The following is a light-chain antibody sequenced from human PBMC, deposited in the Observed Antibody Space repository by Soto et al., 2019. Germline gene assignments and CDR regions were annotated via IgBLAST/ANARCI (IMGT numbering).Light chain of an antibody. J-gene: IGKJ1*01. Sequence: EIEMTQSPSTLSSSPGETVTLSCRASQNIINHLNWYQEKPGQAPRLLIYGASTRATGIPARFSGSGSGTDFTLTISSLEPEDFATYYCQQRYNCPQTFGQGTKVDI. CDR1: QNIINH. CDR2: GAS. CDR3: QQRYNCPQT. V-gene: IGKV3-11*01.